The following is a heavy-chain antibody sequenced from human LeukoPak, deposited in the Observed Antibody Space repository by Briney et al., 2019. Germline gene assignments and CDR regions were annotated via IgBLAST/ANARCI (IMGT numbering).Heavy chain of an antibody. CDR3: ARGSPRGYTSGSWFDL. Sequence: SETLSLTCTVSGGSISSYYWSWIRQSPGKGLEWIGYLFYSGSTNYNPSLKSRVTISVDTSKNQFSLRLRSVTAADTAVYFCARGSPRGYTSGSWFDLWGQGTLVTVSS. CDR2: LFYSGST. D-gene: IGHD5-18*01. V-gene: IGHV4-59*01. CDR1: GGSISSYY. J-gene: IGHJ5*02.